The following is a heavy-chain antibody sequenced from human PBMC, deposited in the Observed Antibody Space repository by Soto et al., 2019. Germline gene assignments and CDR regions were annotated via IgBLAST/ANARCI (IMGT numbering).Heavy chain of an antibody. V-gene: IGHV3-21*01. D-gene: IGHD2-2*02. Sequence: GGSLRLSCVGSGFTFSTYSINWVRQAPGKGLEWVSSTSSRSDIYYADSVKGRFTISGDNAKNSVSLQMNSLRAEDTAVYYCAREYTAWPLAYGLDVWGQGTTVTGSS. J-gene: IGHJ6*02. CDR3: AREYTAWPLAYGLDV. CDR1: GFTFSTYS. CDR2: TSSRSDI.